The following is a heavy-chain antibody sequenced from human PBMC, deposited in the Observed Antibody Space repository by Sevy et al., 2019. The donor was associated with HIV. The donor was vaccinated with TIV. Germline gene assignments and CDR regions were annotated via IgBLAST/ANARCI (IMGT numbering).Heavy chain of an antibody. Sequence: GGSLRLSCVASGFNFINFWMSWVRQAPGKGLECVADIKKDGGEAYYVDSVKGRFTISRDNAKNSLYLQMNSLRDEDTAMYFCVRDKEVGASILDAWGQGTPVTVSS. CDR1: GFNFINFW. CDR3: VRDKEVGASILDA. CDR2: IKKDGGEA. J-gene: IGHJ5*02. D-gene: IGHD1-26*01. V-gene: IGHV3-7*03.